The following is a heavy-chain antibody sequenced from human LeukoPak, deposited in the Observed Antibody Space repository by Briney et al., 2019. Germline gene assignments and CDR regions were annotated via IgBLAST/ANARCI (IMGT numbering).Heavy chain of an antibody. CDR3: ARGDLRRAIDY. CDR1: GFTFSSYW. V-gene: IGHV3-74*01. D-gene: IGHD1-26*01. CDR2: INSDGSST. J-gene: IGHJ4*02. Sequence: PGGSLRLSCAASGFTFSSYWMHWVRQAPGKGLVWVSRINSDGSSTSYADSVKGRFTISRDNAKNTLYLQMNSPRAEDTAVYYCARGDLRRAIDYWGQGTLVTVSS.